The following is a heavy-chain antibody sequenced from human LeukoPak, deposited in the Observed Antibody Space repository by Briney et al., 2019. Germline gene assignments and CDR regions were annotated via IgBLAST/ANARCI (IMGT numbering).Heavy chain of an antibody. D-gene: IGHD1-1*01. CDR3: ARGNWNDVVGYYFDY. V-gene: IGHV4-38-2*02. Sequence: SETLSLTCTVSGYSISSGYYWGWIRQPPGKGLEWIGSIYHSGSTYYNPSLKSRVTISVDTSKNQFSLKLSSVTAADPAVYYCARGNWNDVVGYYFDYWGQGTLVTVSS. J-gene: IGHJ4*02. CDR2: IYHSGST. CDR1: GYSISSGYY.